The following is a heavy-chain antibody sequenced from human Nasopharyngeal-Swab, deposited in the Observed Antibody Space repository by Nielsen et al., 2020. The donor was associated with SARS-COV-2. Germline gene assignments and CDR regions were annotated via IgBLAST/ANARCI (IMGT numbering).Heavy chain of an antibody. D-gene: IGHD3-10*01. V-gene: IGHV3-33*01. CDR2: IWYDGSNK. J-gene: IGHJ6*03. Sequence: WIRQPPGKGLEWVAVIWYDGSNKYYADSVKGRFTISRDNSKNTLYLQMNSLRAEDTAVYYCARLSGSFYMDVWGKGTTVTVSS. CDR3: ARLSGSFYMDV.